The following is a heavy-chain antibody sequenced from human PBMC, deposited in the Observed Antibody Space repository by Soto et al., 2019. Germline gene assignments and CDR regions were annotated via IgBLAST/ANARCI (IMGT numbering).Heavy chain of an antibody. V-gene: IGHV1-58*01. J-gene: IGHJ4*02. Sequence: QMQLVQSGPEVKKPGTSVKVSCKASGFTFTSSAVQWVRQARGQRLEWIGWIVVGSGNTNYAQKFQERVTITRDMSTSTAYMELSSLRSEDTAVYYCAADRGYSGYDYSYWGQGTLVTDSS. D-gene: IGHD5-12*01. CDR3: AADRGYSGYDYSY. CDR1: GFTFTSSA. CDR2: IVVGSGNT.